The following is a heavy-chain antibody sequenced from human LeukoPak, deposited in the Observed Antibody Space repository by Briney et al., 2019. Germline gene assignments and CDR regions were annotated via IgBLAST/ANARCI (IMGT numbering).Heavy chain of an antibody. CDR1: GFTFSSYG. Sequence: GGSLRLSCAASGFTFSSYGMHWVRQAPGKGLEWVAFIRYDGSNKYYADSVKGRFTISRDNSKNTLYLQMNSLRAEDTAVYYCATDPYSSSSTPSDYWGQGTLVTVSS. CDR3: ATDPYSSSSTPSDY. D-gene: IGHD6-6*01. CDR2: IRYDGSNK. J-gene: IGHJ4*02. V-gene: IGHV3-30*02.